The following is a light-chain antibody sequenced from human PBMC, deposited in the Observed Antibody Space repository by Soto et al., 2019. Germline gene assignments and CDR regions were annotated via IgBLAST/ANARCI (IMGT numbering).Light chain of an antibody. J-gene: IGKJ1*01. CDR2: AAT. Sequence: DIQMTQSPSSLSASVGDRVTVTCRASQRIGTYVNWYQQKPGKAPKLLIYAATNLEDGVPSRFSGSGSGTDFSLSVSNLQPEDFATYCCQQSYSIPVWTFGQGTKV. CDR1: QRIGTY. CDR3: QQSYSIPVWT. V-gene: IGKV1-39*01.